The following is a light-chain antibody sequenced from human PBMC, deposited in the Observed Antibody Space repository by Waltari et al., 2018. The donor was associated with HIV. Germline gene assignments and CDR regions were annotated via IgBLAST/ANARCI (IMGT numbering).Light chain of an antibody. V-gene: IGLV3-19*01. CDR2: GKN. Sequence: SSELTQDPAVSVALGQTVRITCQGDSLRSYDASWYQQKPGQAPVLVIYGKNNRPSGIPDRFSGSSSGNTASLTITGAQAEDEADYYCNSRDSSGIRVFGGGTKLTVL. J-gene: IGLJ3*02. CDR3: NSRDSSGIRV. CDR1: SLRSYD.